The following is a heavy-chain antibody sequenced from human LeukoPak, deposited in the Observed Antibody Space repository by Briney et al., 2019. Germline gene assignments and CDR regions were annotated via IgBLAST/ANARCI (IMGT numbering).Heavy chain of an antibody. V-gene: IGHV4-61*02. CDR2: IYTSGST. D-gene: IGHD4-17*01. Sequence: SETLSLTCTVSGGSISSGSYYWSWIRQPAGKGLEWIGRIYTSGSTNYNPSPKSRVTISVDTSKNQFSLKLSSVTAADTAVYYCARDLGYGEFDYWGQGTLVTVSS. J-gene: IGHJ4*02. CDR3: ARDLGYGEFDY. CDR1: GGSISSGSYY.